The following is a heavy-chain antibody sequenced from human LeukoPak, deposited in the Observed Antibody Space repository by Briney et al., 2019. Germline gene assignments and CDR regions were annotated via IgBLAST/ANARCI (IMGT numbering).Heavy chain of an antibody. J-gene: IGHJ3*02. Sequence: GGSLRLSCAASGFTFSSYGMHWVRQAPGKGLEWVAVIWYDGSNKYYADSVKGRFTISRDNSKNTLYLQMNSLRAEDAAVYYCAKDLAQAARPYAFDIWGQGTMVTVSS. CDR2: IWYDGSNK. V-gene: IGHV3-33*06. D-gene: IGHD6-6*01. CDR3: AKDLAQAARPYAFDI. CDR1: GFTFSSYG.